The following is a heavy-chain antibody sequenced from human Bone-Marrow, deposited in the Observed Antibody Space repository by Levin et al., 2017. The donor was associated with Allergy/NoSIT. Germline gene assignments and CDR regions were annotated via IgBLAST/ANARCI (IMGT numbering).Heavy chain of an antibody. CDR3: AAGTYHGPGTSF. V-gene: IGHV1-24*01. J-gene: IGHJ4*02. D-gene: IGHD3-10*01. Sequence: PGASVKVSCKVSGYSLTDLAFHWVRQAPGKGLEWMGGYEPERGETVYAQKFQGRVTMTEDTSTDTAYMDLTSLKAEDTAVYYCAAGTYHGPGTSFWGQGTLVIVSS. CDR2: YEPERGET. CDR1: GYSLTDLA.